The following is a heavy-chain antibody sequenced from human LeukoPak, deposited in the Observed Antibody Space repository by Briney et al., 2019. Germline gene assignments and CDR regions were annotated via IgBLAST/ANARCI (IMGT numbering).Heavy chain of an antibody. D-gene: IGHD5-24*01. Sequence: PGGSLRLSCAASGFRLSRYWMTWVRQAPGKGLEWVANIREDGSDKYYVDSVKGRFIISRDNAKNSLYLQMNSLRDEDTAVYYCARMDGYNLPVGYWGQGTLVTVSS. CDR1: GFRLSRYW. CDR2: IREDGSDK. V-gene: IGHV3-7*01. CDR3: ARMDGYNLPVGY. J-gene: IGHJ4*02.